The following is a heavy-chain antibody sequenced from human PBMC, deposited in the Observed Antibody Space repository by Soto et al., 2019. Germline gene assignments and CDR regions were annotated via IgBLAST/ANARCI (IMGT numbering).Heavy chain of an antibody. CDR1: GGSISSGDYY. D-gene: IGHD3-10*01. CDR3: ARDRRVVRGVYNWFDP. CDR2: IYYSGST. Sequence: QVQLQESGPGLVKPSQTLSLTCTVSGGSISSGDYYWSWIRQPPGKGLEWIGYIYYSGSTYYNPSLKSRVTLSVDTSKNPFSLQLSSVTAADTAVYYCARDRRVVRGVYNWFDPWGQGTLVTVSS. J-gene: IGHJ5*02. V-gene: IGHV4-30-4*01.